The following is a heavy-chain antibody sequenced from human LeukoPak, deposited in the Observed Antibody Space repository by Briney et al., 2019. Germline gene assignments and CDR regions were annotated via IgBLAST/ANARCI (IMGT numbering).Heavy chain of an antibody. CDR3: AKERWLRLMSGAFDI. V-gene: IGHV3-30-3*01. Sequence: PGGSLRLSCAASGFTFSSYAMHWVRQAPGKGLEWVAVISYDGSNKYYADSVKGRFTISRDNSKNTLYLQMNSLRAEDTAVYYCAKERWLRLMSGAFDIWGQGTMVTVSS. CDR1: GFTFSSYA. CDR2: ISYDGSNK. D-gene: IGHD5-12*01. J-gene: IGHJ3*02.